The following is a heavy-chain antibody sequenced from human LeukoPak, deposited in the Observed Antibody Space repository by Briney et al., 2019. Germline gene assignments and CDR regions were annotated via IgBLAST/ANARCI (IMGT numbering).Heavy chain of an antibody. V-gene: IGHV1-46*01. CDR1: GYTFTSYY. CDR3: ARGCTSSSCYDY. J-gene: IGHJ4*02. CDR2: INPTGGST. D-gene: IGHD2-2*01. Sequence: ASVKVSCKASGYTFTSYYMHWVRQAPGQGLEWMGLINPTGGSTGYAQKFQGRVTMTRDMSTSTDYMELSGLRSEDTAIYYCARGCTSSSCYDYWGQGTLVTISS.